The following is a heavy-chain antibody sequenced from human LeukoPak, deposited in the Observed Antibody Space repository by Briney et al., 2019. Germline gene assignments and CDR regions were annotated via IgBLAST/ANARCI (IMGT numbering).Heavy chain of an antibody. CDR3: ARVFHSSSWYITPGYYYGMDV. Sequence: SETLSLTCTVSGGSISSYYWSWIRQPPGKGLEWIGYIYYSGSTNYNPSLKSRVTISVDTSKNQFSLKLSSVTAADTAVYYCARVFHSSSWYITPGYYYGMDVWGQGTTVTVSS. D-gene: IGHD6-13*01. CDR1: GGSISSYY. J-gene: IGHJ6*02. V-gene: IGHV4-59*01. CDR2: IYYSGST.